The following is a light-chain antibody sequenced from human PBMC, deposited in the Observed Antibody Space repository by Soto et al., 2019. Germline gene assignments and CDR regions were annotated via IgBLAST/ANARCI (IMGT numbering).Light chain of an antibody. Sequence: EIVLTQSPGTLSLSPGERATLSCRASQSVSSSSLAWYRQKPGQVPRLLISAASTRATGIPDRFSGSGSGTDFILTINRLEPEDFAVYYCQQYGSSPLTFGGGTRVEIK. CDR3: QQYGSSPLT. CDR2: AAS. V-gene: IGKV3-20*01. J-gene: IGKJ4*01. CDR1: QSVSSSS.